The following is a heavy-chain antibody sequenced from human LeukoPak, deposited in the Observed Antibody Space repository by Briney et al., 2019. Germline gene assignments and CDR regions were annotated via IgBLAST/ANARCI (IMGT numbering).Heavy chain of an antibody. V-gene: IGHV4-31*03. CDR2: IYYSGST. J-gene: IGHJ4*02. CDR1: GGSISSGGYY. CDR3: ARFGRGNPLFDY. Sequence: SQTLSLTCTVSGGSISSGGYYWSWIRQHPGKGLEWIGYIYYSGSTYYNPSLKSRVTISVDTSKNQFSLKLSSVTAADTAVYYCARFGRGNPLFDYWGQGTLVTVSS. D-gene: IGHD2-15*01.